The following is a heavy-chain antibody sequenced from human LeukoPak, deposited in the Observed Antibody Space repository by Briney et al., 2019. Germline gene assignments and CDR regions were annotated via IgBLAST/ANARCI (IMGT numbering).Heavy chain of an antibody. Sequence: SETLSLTCTVSGYSISSGYYWGWIRQPPGKGLEWIGSIYHSGSTYYNPSLKSRVTISVDTSKNQFSLKLSSVTAADTAVYYCARDSAEWWLNYYYYYYMDVWGKGTTVTVSS. CDR1: GYSISSGYY. CDR2: IYHSGST. CDR3: ARDSAEWWLNYYYYYYMDV. J-gene: IGHJ6*03. D-gene: IGHD2-15*01. V-gene: IGHV4-38-2*02.